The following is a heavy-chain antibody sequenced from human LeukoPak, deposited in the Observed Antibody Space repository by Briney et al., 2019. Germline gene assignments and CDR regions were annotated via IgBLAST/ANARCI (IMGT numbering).Heavy chain of an antibody. V-gene: IGHV3-30*18. J-gene: IGHJ4*02. D-gene: IGHD3-10*01. CDR2: ISYDGSNK. Sequence: PGRSLRLSCAASGFTFSSYGMHWVRQAPGKGLEWVAVISYDGSNKYYADSVKGRFTISRDNSKNTLYLQMNSLRAEDTAVYYCAKESDSYYGNFDYWGQGTLVTGSS. CDR3: AKESDSYYGNFDY. CDR1: GFTFSSYG.